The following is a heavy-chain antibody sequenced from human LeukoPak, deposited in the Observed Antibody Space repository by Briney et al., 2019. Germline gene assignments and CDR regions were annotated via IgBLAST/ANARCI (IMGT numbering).Heavy chain of an antibody. CDR3: TTDSYYDILTGYNY. CDR2: INPSGGST. CDR1: GYTFTSYY. V-gene: IGHV1-46*01. J-gene: IGHJ4*02. D-gene: IGHD3-9*01. Sequence: ASVKVSCKASGYTFTSYYMHWVRQAPGQGLEWMGIINPSGGSTSYAQKFQGRVTMTRDTSTSTVYMELNSLKTEDTAVYYCTTDSYYDILTGYNYWGQGTLVTVSS.